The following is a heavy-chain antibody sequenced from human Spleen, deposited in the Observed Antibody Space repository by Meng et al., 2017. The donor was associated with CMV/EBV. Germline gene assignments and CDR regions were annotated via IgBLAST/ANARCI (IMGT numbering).Heavy chain of an antibody. V-gene: IGHV4-34*01. J-gene: IGHJ4*02. Sequence: SETLSLTCAVYGGSFSGYYWSWIRQPPGKGLGWIGDINHSGSANYNPSLKSRVTISVDTSKNQFSLKLSSVTAADTAVYYCARDIGRSGDKGDWGQGTLVTVSS. CDR3: ARDIGRSGDKGD. D-gene: IGHD3-3*01. CDR1: GGSFSGYY. CDR2: INHSGSA.